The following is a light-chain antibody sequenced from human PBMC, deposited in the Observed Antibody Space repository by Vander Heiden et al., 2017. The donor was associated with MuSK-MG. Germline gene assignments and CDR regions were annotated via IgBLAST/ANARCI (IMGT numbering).Light chain of an antibody. CDR3: QQYASSPRT. CDR2: GAS. CDR1: QSVSSSY. Sequence: EIVLTQSPGTLSLSPGERATLSCRASQSVSSSYLAWYQQKPGQAPRLLIYGASSRATGIPDRFSGSGSGTDFTLTISRLEPEDFAVYYCQQYASSPRTFGPGTKVEIK. J-gene: IGKJ1*01. V-gene: IGKV3-20*01.